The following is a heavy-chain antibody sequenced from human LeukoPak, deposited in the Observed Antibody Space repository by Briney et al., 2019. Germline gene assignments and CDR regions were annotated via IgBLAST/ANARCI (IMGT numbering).Heavy chain of an antibody. V-gene: IGHV3-7*01. D-gene: IGHD5-12*01. CDR3: AAWTDRGYSY. J-gene: IGHJ4*02. Sequence: GGSLRLSCTASGFTFSRSWMNWIRQAPRKGLEWVANINPDGDGMRFVDSVKGRFTMSRDNAQSSLHLQMNSLRVEDTAFYYCAAWTDRGYSYWGQGVLVTVSS. CDR1: GFTFSRSW. CDR2: INPDGDGM.